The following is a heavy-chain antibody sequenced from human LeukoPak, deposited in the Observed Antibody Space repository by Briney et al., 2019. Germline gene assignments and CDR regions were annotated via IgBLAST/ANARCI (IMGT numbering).Heavy chain of an antibody. CDR3: ARVVVRGTNWFDP. CDR1: GFTFSSYA. CDR2: ISGSGGST. D-gene: IGHD3-10*01. J-gene: IGHJ5*02. V-gene: IGHV3-23*01. Sequence: GGSLRLSCAASGFTFSSYAMSWVRQAPGKGLEWVSAISGSGGSTYYADSVKGRFTISRDNAKNSLYLQMNSLRAEDTAVYYCARVVVRGTNWFDPWGQGTLVTVSS.